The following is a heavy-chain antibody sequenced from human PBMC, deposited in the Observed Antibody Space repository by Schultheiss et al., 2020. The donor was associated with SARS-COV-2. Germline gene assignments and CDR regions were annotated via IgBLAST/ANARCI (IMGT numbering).Heavy chain of an antibody. J-gene: IGHJ3*02. CDR3: ARDRVDTAMEFHDDAFDI. CDR1: GYTFTSYG. Sequence: ASVKVSCKASGYTFTSYGISWVRQAPGQGLEWMGWISAYNGNTNYAQKLQGRVTMITDTSTSTAYMELRSLRSDDTAVYYCARDRVDTAMEFHDDAFDIWGQGTMVTVSS. CDR2: ISAYNGNT. D-gene: IGHD5-18*01. V-gene: IGHV1-18*01.